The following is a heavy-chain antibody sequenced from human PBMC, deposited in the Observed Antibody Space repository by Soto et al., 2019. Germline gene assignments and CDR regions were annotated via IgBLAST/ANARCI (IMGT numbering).Heavy chain of an antibody. D-gene: IGHD6-19*01. J-gene: IGHJ6*02. Sequence: SQTLSLTCAISGDSVSSNSAAWNWIRQSPSRGLEWLGRTYYRSKWYNDYAVSVKSRITINPDTSKNQFSLQLNSVTPEDTAVYYCARLIAVAGTNYYYYYGMDAWGQGTTVTVSS. CDR1: GDSVSSNSAA. V-gene: IGHV6-1*01. CDR2: TYYRSKWYN. CDR3: ARLIAVAGTNYYYYYGMDA.